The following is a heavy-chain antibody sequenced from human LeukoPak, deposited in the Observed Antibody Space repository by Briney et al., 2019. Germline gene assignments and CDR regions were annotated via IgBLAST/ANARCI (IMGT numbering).Heavy chain of an antibody. CDR1: GFTFSNYD. Sequence: GGSLRLSCAASGFTFSNYDMHWVRQATGKGLEWVSAIGTAGDTYYQGSVRGRFAMSRENAKNSLYLQMNSLTAGDTAVYYCARGADTHFDYWGQGILVTVSS. J-gene: IGHJ4*02. D-gene: IGHD2-15*01. CDR3: ARGADTHFDY. V-gene: IGHV3-13*04. CDR2: IGTAGDT.